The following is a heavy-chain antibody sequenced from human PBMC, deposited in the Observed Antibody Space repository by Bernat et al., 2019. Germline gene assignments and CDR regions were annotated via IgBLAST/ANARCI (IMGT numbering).Heavy chain of an antibody. V-gene: IGHV3-73*02. D-gene: IGHD3-16*01. J-gene: IGHJ4*02. CDR3: TSSLGVTFGGLN. Sequence: EVQLVESGGGLVQPGGSLKLSCAASGFTFSGSAMHWVRQASGKGLEWVGRIRSKANSYATAYAASVKGRFTISRDDSKNTAYLQMNSLKTEDTAVYYCTSSLGVTFGGLNWGQGTLVTVSS. CDR2: IRSKANSYAT. CDR1: GFTFSGSA.